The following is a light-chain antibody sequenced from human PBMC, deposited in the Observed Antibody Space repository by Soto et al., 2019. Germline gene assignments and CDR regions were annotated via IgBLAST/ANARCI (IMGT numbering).Light chain of an antibody. CDR2: EVT. J-gene: IGLJ1*01. CDR3: YSFTGISTSLFV. V-gene: IGLV2-23*02. Sequence: QSVLTQPASVSGSPGQSITISCTGTSRDIGTSNLVSWYQQYPGKAPKLMIYEVTKRPSGIFYRFSGSKSGNTASLTISGLQPEDEADYYCYSFTGISTSLFVFGTG. CDR1: SRDIGTSNL.